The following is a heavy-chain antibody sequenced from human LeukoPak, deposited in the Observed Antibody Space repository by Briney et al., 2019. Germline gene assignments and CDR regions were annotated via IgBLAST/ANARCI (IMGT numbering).Heavy chain of an antibody. CDR3: ARDYSNYIIDY. J-gene: IGHJ4*02. Sequence: PSETLSLTCTVSGGSISTYYWSWIRQPPGKGLEWIGYIYYNGNTNYNPSLKSRVTMSIDTSKNQFSLNLTSVTAADTAVYCCARDYSNYIIDYWGQGTLVTVSS. D-gene: IGHD4-11*01. CDR1: GGSISTYY. CDR2: IYYNGNT. V-gene: IGHV4-59*01.